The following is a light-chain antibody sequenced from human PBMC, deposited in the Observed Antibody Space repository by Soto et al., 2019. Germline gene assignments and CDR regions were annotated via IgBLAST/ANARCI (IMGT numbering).Light chain of an antibody. J-gene: IGKJ4*01. V-gene: IGKV1-5*03. CDR3: QQYNSYRLT. CDR1: QSISSY. Sequence: DIQMTQSPSTLSASVGDRVTITCRASQSISSYLAWYQQKTGKVPTLLSNKASNLESGVPSRFSGNGSGTEFTLTINNLQPVDFATYYCQQYNSYRLTFGGGTKVE. CDR2: KAS.